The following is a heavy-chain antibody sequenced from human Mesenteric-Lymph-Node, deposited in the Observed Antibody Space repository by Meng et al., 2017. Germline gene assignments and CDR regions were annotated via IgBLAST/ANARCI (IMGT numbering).Heavy chain of an antibody. Sequence: ASVKVSCKASGYTFTGYYMHWVRQAPGQGLEWMGWMNPNSGNTGYAQKFQGRVTITRNTSISTAYMELSSLRSEDTAVYYCARGMFYYASSGYYYWGQGTLVTVSS. D-gene: IGHD3-22*01. J-gene: IGHJ4*02. CDR1: GYTFTGYY. V-gene: IGHV1-8*03. CDR2: MNPNSGNT. CDR3: ARGMFYYASSGYYY.